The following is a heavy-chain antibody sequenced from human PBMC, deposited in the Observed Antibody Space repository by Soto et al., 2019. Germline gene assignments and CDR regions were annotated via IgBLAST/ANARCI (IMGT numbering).Heavy chain of an antibody. CDR1: GFTFITHG. Sequence: QVQLVESGGGVVQPGKSLRLSCAASGFTFITHGMHWVRQAPGKGLEWVALISYDGDNQYYADSVKGRFTISRDNPKNTLYLQMNSLRVEDTAVYYCVKSGRGDGDYWGQGTLVTVSS. V-gene: IGHV3-30*18. D-gene: IGHD4-17*01. J-gene: IGHJ4*02. CDR2: ISYDGDNQ. CDR3: VKSGRGDGDY.